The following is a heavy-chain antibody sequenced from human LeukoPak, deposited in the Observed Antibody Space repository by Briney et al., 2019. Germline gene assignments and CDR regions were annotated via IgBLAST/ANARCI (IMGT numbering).Heavy chain of an antibody. J-gene: IGHJ4*02. Sequence: ASVKVSCKASGYTFTGYYMHWVRQAPGQGLEWMGWINPNSGGTNYAQKFQGWVTMTRDTSISTAYVELSRLRSDDTAVYYCARDRTPRNGKYYFDYWGQGTLVTVSS. CDR2: INPNSGGT. D-gene: IGHD2-8*01. V-gene: IGHV1-2*04. CDR3: ARDRTPRNGKYYFDY. CDR1: GYTFTGYY.